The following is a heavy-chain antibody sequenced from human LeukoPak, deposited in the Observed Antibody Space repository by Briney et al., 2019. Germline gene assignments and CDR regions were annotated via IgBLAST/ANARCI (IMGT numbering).Heavy chain of an antibody. Sequence: PSETLSLTCAVYGXSFSGYYWSWIRQPPGKGQEWIGEINHSGSTNYNPSLKSRVTISVDTSKDQFSLKLSSVTAADTAVYYCARGRIQLWTNWGQGTLVTVSS. D-gene: IGHD5-18*01. CDR1: GXSFSGYY. CDR2: INHSGST. J-gene: IGHJ4*02. CDR3: ARGRIQLWTN. V-gene: IGHV4-34*01.